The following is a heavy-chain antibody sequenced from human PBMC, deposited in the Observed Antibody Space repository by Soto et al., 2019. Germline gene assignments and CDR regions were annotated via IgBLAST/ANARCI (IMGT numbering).Heavy chain of an antibody. Sequence: QVHLQESGPGLGRPSQTLSLTCTVSGGSISSGTHNWGWIRQTPGKGLEFIGHVYFSGSAYYKASHECRFNLSIDTSKNHSSLPLASVSAADTASYFCARVPMVAVTGNGGFDVWGPGTVV. CDR2: VYFSGSA. J-gene: IGHJ3*01. V-gene: IGHV4-30-4*08. CDR1: GGSISSGTHN. D-gene: IGHD3-10*01. CDR3: ARVPMVAVTGNGGFDV.